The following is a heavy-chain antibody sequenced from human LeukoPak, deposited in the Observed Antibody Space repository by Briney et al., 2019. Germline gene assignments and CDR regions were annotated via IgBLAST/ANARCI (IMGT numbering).Heavy chain of an antibody. V-gene: IGHV3-30*04. CDR1: VFTFSTYA. CDR3: TRARRT. CDR2: ISDNGSNE. Sequence: PGGSLRLSCEASVFTFSTYAMHWVRQDPGKGLEGVEVISDNGSNEQYADSVKGRFTISRENSKNTVYLQISSLRVEDTAIYYCTRARRTWGQGTQVTVSS. J-gene: IGHJ5*02.